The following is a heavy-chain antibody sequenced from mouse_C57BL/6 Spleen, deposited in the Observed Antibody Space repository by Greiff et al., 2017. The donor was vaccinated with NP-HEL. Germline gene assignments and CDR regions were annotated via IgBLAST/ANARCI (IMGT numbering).Heavy chain of an antibody. V-gene: IGHV2-2*01. CDR3: ARDYGSSLWFAY. J-gene: IGHJ3*01. CDR2: IWSGGST. Sequence: VQLQQSGPGLVQPSQSLSITCTVSGFSLTSYGVHWVRQSPGKGLEWLGVIWSGGSTDYNAAFISRLSISKDNSKSQVFFKMNSLQADDTAIYYCARDYGSSLWFAYWGQGTLVTVSA. D-gene: IGHD1-1*01. CDR1: GFSLTSYG.